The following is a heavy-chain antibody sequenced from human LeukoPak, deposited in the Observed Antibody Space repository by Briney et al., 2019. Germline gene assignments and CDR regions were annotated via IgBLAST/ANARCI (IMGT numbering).Heavy chain of an antibody. CDR3: ARVGYYPDYYMDV. J-gene: IGHJ6*03. Sequence: SETLSLTCTVSGYSISSGYYWVWIRQPPGKGLELIGSIFHSGSTYYNPSLKSRVTISVDTPKNQFSLKLSSVTAADTAVYYCARVGYYPDYYMDVWGKGTTVTVSS. CDR2: IFHSGST. CDR1: GYSISSGYY. V-gene: IGHV4-38-2*02. D-gene: IGHD2-21*01.